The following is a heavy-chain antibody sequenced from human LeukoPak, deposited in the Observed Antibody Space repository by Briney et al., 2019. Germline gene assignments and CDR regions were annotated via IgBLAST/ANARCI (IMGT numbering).Heavy chain of an antibody. J-gene: IGHJ4*02. Sequence: GSLRLSCAASGFTFGSYAMHWVRQAPGKGLEWVSGIFGSGGSAHYADSVKGRFTISRDNSKNTVYLQMDSLRAEDTAIYYCAKTTTGYSSGRYPAWPIDYWGQGTLVTVSS. CDR1: GFTFGSYA. D-gene: IGHD2-15*01. V-gene: IGHV3-23*01. CDR2: IFGSGGSA. CDR3: AKTTTGYSSGRYPAWPIDY.